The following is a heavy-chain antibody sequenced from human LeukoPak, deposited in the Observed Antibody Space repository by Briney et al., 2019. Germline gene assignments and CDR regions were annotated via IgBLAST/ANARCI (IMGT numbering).Heavy chain of an antibody. J-gene: IGHJ5*02. CDR2: INQVGSEI. CDR3: VRDRSSWYSGWFDP. V-gene: IGHV3-7*01. CDR1: GFTFSSYE. Sequence: GGSLRLSCAASGFTFSSYEMNWVRQAPGKGLEWVANINQVGSEIYYVDSVKGRFTISRDNAENSLSLQMNSLRAEDTAVYYCVRDRSSWYSGWFDPWGQGTLVTVSS. D-gene: IGHD6-13*01.